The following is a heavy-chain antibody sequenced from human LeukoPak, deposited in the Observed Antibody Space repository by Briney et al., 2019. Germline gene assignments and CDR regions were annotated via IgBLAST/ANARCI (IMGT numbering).Heavy chain of an antibody. CDR3: ARHLNTFDQGGASYYYIDV. J-gene: IGHJ6*03. D-gene: IGHD3-9*01. CDR2: LFYSGNS. V-gene: IGHV4-59*08. CDR1: GGSMIYYY. Sequence: SETLSLTCTVSGGSMIYYYWSWIRQPPGKGLEWIGNLFYSGNSNYNPSLKSRATISIDTSKSQFSLKLTSVTAADTAVYYCARHLNTFDQGGASYYYIDVWGKGTTVAVSS.